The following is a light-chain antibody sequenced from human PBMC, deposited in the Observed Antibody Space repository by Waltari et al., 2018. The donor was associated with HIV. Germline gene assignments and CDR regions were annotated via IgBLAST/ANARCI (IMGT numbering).Light chain of an antibody. CDR1: SSNIGRTT. V-gene: IGLV1-44*01. Sequence: QSVLTPPPSASGTPGPRVTISCSGSSSNIGRTTVHWYQQLPGPAPKPLIYRNNQRPSGVPDRFSGSKSGTSVSLAISGLQSEDDTDYYCAAWDDSLNGWVFGGGTKLTVL. J-gene: IGLJ3*02. CDR3: AAWDDSLNGWV. CDR2: RNN.